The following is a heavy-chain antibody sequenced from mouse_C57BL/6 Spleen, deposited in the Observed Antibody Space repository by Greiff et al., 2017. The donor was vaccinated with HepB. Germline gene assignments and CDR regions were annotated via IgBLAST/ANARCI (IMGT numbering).Heavy chain of an antibody. V-gene: IGHV1-69*01. Sequence: QVQLQQPGAELVMPGASVKLSCKASGYTFTSYWMHWVKQRPGQGLEWIGEIDPSDSYTNYNQKFKGKSTLTVDKSSSTAYMQLSSLTSEDSAVYYCARGYGNSYGFDYWGQGTTLTVSS. CDR3: ARGYGNSYGFDY. CDR2: IDPSDSYT. CDR1: GYTFTSYW. D-gene: IGHD1-1*01. J-gene: IGHJ2*01.